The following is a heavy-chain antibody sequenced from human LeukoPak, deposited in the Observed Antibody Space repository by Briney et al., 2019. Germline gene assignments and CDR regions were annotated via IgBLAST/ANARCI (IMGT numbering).Heavy chain of an antibody. CDR2: ISYDGSNK. Sequence: GGSLRLSCAASGFTFSSYAMHWVRQAPGKGLEWVAVISYDGSNKYYADSVKGRFTISRDNSKNTLYLQMNSLRAEDTAVYYCAKDSSDTAMAFTAWGQGTLVTVSS. CDR1: GFTFSSYA. D-gene: IGHD5-18*01. CDR3: AKDSSDTAMAFTA. J-gene: IGHJ5*02. V-gene: IGHV3-30*04.